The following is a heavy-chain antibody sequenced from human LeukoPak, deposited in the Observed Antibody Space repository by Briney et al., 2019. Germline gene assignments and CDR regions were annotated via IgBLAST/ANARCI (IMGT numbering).Heavy chain of an antibody. Sequence: SVKVSCKASGGTFSSYTISWVRQAPGQGLEWMGRIIPILGIANYAQKFQGRVTITADKSTSTAYMELSSLRSEDTAVYYCAGEYYDFWSGILGQFDYWGQGPLVTVSS. J-gene: IGHJ4*02. CDR3: AGEYYDFWSGILGQFDY. CDR2: IIPILGIA. V-gene: IGHV1-69*02. D-gene: IGHD3-3*01. CDR1: GGTFSSYT.